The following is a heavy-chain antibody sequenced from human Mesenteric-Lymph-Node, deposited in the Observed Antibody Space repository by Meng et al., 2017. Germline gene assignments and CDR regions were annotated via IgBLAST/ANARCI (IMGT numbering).Heavy chain of an antibody. CDR3: ARVSHLLGELFSYCYYYGMDV. Sequence: ASVKVSCKASGYTFTGYYMHWVRQAPGQGLEWMGWINPNSGGTNYAQKFQGRVTMTRDTSISTAYMELSRLRSDDTAVYYCARVSHLLGELFSYCYYYGMDVWGQGTTVTVSS. CDR1: GYTFTGYY. V-gene: IGHV1-2*02. CDR2: INPNSGGT. J-gene: IGHJ6*02. D-gene: IGHD3-10*01.